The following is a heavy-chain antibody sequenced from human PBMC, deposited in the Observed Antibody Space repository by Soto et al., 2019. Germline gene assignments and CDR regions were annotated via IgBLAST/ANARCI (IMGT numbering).Heavy chain of an antibody. Sequence: VASVKVSCKASGYTFTGYYMHWVRQAPGQGLEWMGWINPNSGGTNYAQKFQGWVTMTRDTSISTAYMELSRLRSDDTAVYYCAREGPSITGTSYYYYGMDVWGQGTTVTVSS. CDR3: AREGPSITGTSYYYYGMDV. CDR1: GYTFTGYY. V-gene: IGHV1-2*04. D-gene: IGHD1-20*01. CDR2: INPNSGGT. J-gene: IGHJ6*02.